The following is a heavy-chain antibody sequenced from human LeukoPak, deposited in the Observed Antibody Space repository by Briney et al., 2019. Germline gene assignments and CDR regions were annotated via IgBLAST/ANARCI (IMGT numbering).Heavy chain of an antibody. D-gene: IGHD3-10*01. CDR3: AKVSPPLVMVRGAPYYFNY. CDR2: ISGSGGST. CDR1: GFTFSSYA. V-gene: IGHV3-23*01. Sequence: PGGSLRLPCAASGFTFSSYAMSWVRQAPGKGLEWVSAISGSGGSTYYADSVKGRFTISRDNSKNTLYLQMNSLRAEDTAVYYCAKVSPPLVMVRGAPYYFNYWGQGTLVTASS. J-gene: IGHJ4*02.